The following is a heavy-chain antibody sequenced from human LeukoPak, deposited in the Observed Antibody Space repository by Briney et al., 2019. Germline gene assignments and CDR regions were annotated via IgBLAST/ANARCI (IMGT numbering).Heavy chain of an antibody. CDR3: AKASSGSYKSLDFDY. CDR1: GGTFSSYA. Sequence: SVKVSCKASGGTFSSYAISWVRQAPGQGLEWMGRIIPIFGTANYAQRFQGGVTITTDESTCTAYMALSSLRSEDTAVYYCAKASSGSYKSLDFDYWGQGTLVTVSS. J-gene: IGHJ4*02. V-gene: IGHV1-69*05. CDR2: IIPIFGTA. D-gene: IGHD3-10*01.